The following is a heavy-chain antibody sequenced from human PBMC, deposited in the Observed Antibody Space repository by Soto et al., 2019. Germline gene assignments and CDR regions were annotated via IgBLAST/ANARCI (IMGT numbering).Heavy chain of an antibody. CDR3: ARDLGGWPDY. V-gene: IGHV1-3*01. J-gene: IGHJ4*02. CDR1: GYTFTSYA. D-gene: IGHD2-15*01. Sequence: QVQLVQSGAEVKKPGASVKVSCKASGYTFTSYAMHWVRQAPGQRLEWMGWINAGNGNTKYSQKFQGRVTITRDKSASTAHMELSSLRSEDTAVYYCARDLGGWPDYWGQGTLVTVSS. CDR2: INAGNGNT.